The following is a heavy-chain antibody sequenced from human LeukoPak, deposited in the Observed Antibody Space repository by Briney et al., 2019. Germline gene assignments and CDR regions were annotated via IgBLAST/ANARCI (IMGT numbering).Heavy chain of an antibody. CDR1: GLTFSSHG. CDR3: ARDSRYSRGVGDFDY. CDR2: IREDGSEK. Sequence: GGSLRLPCAASGLTFSSHGMSWVRRAPGKGRECVAHIREDGSEKYYVDSVRGRFTISRDNAKNSLFLQMNSLRAEDTAVYYCARDSRYSRGVGDFDYWGQGTLVIVSS. J-gene: IGHJ4*02. V-gene: IGHV3-7*03. D-gene: IGHD5-18*01.